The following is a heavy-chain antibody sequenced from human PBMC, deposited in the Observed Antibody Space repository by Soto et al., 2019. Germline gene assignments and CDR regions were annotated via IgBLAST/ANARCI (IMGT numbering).Heavy chain of an antibody. CDR3: VRDQKYFRVNGNWFDS. J-gene: IGHJ5*01. CDR2: VSGNNGAS. V-gene: IGHV1-18*04. D-gene: IGHD2-2*01. CDR1: GYTSADFG. Sequence: ASVKVSCKASGYTSADFGISWVRQAPGQGLEWLGWVSGNNGASNPAPKVQGRITMTLDTSTGVSYMALRSLRSDDTAIYYCVRDQKYFRVNGNWFDSWGQVTLVTVSS.